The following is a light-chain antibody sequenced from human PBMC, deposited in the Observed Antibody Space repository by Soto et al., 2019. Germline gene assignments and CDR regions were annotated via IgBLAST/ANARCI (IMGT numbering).Light chain of an antibody. J-gene: IGLJ1*01. CDR3: AAWDDSLNAL. Sequence: QSALTQPPSASGTPGQRITISCSGSSSNIGDNPVNWYQQLPGAAPKLLIYINDQRPSGVPDRFSGSKSGTSASLAISGLQPEDEADYYCAAWDDSLNALFGTGTKHTVL. V-gene: IGLV1-44*01. CDR2: IND. CDR1: SSNIGDNP.